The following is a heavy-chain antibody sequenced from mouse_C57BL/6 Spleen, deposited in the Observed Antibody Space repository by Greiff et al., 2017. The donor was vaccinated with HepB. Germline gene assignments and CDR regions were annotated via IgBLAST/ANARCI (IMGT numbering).Heavy chain of an antibody. CDR1: GYTFTSYW. CDR2: IDPSDSYT. Sequence: QVQLQQPGAELVRPGTSVKLSCKASGYTFTSYWMHWVKQRPGQGLEWIGVIDPSDSYTNYNQKFKGKATLTVDTSSSTAYMQLSSLTSEDSAVYYCARGLLEVYYAMDYWGQGTSVTVSS. CDR3: ARGLLEVYYAMDY. J-gene: IGHJ4*01. V-gene: IGHV1-59*01.